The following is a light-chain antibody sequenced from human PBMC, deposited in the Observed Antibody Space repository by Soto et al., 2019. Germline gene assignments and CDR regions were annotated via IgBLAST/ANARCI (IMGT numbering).Light chain of an antibody. V-gene: IGKV1-27*01. CDR2: AAS. CDR1: KGISNS. Sequence: DIPMTQSPSSLSASVGDRVTITCRASKGISNSLAWYQQKPGKAPKLLISAASTLQSGVSSRFSGSGSGTDFTLIISSLQPEDVATYYCHKYTSAPRTFDQGTKVEIK. J-gene: IGKJ1*01. CDR3: HKYTSAPRT.